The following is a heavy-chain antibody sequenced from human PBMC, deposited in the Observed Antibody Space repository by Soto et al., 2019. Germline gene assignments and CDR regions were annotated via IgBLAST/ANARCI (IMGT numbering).Heavy chain of an antibody. Sequence: QVQLVQSGPEVRKPGASVKVSCTASGYSFHNYGIIWVRQAPGQGLEWMGWISGQIAKTNFAQKFQCRVSMTTDTSTNTAYMELSSLRSDDTAIYYCARGPPSGSFSLTPRFWGQGSVVTVSS. D-gene: IGHD1-26*01. J-gene: IGHJ4*02. CDR3: ARGPPSGSFSLTPRF. CDR1: GYSFHNYG. V-gene: IGHV1-18*04. CDR2: ISGQIAKT.